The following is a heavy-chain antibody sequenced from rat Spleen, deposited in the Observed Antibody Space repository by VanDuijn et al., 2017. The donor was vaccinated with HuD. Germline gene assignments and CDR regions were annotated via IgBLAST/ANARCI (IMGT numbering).Heavy chain of an antibody. CDR3: ARHGVNYGAYNWFAY. Sequence: EVQLVESGGGLVQPGRSMKLSCAASGFTFSNYYMAWVRQAPTKGLEWVASISTGGSNTYYPDSVKGRFSISRDNVKSTLYLQMDSLGSEDTATYYCARHGVNYGAYNWFAYWGQGTLVTVSS. V-gene: IGHV5-25*01. CDR1: GFTFSNYY. D-gene: IGHD1-11*01. CDR2: ISTGGSNT. J-gene: IGHJ3*01.